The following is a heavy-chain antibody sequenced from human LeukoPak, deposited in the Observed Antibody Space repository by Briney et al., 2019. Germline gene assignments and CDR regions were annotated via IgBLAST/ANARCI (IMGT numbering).Heavy chain of an antibody. Sequence: GGSLRLSCAASGFTFSSYAMHWVRQAPGKGLEYVSAISSNGGSTYYANSVKGRFTISRDNSKNTLYLQMGSLRAEDMAVYYCARDLGYSGYDPGWYFDYWGQGTLVTVSS. J-gene: IGHJ4*02. CDR3: ARDLGYSGYDPGWYFDY. CDR2: ISSNGGST. V-gene: IGHV3-64*01. CDR1: GFTFSSYA. D-gene: IGHD5-12*01.